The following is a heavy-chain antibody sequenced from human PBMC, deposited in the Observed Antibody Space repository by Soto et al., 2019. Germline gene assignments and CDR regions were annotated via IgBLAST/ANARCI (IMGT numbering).Heavy chain of an antibody. CDR3: VKWHTSNFDSLPFTGFDF. D-gene: IGHD3-22*01. CDR1: GFTFSDSV. Sequence: GGSLRLSCVGSGFTFSDSVMAWVRQAPWKGLEWLSVMSGDGRTRYALSVTGRFTISRDNSKNTLYLQMRSLRAEDAAAYYCVKWHTSNFDSLPFTGFDFWGQGTQVTVSS. CDR2: MSGDGRT. V-gene: IGHV3-23*01. J-gene: IGHJ4*02.